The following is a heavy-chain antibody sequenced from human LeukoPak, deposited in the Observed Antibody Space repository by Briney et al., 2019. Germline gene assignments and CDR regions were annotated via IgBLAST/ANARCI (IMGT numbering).Heavy chain of an antibody. CDR1: GGSLSSYY. V-gene: IGHV4-59*01. CDR3: ARSQNYYGSGDY. Sequence: PSETLSLTCTVSGGSLSSYYWSWIRQPPGKGLEWIGYIYYSGSTNYNPSLKSRVTISVDTSNNQFSLKLSSVTAADTAVYYCARSQNYYGSGDYWSQGTLVTVSS. CDR2: IYYSGST. J-gene: IGHJ4*02. D-gene: IGHD3-10*01.